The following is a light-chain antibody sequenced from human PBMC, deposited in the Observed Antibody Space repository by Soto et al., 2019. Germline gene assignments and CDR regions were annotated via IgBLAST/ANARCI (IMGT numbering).Light chain of an antibody. CDR2: GAS. CDR3: QQYAGPPTT. Sequence: EIVLTQSPGTLSLSQGERATLSCRASQSVSSSYLAWYQQKPGQAPRVIMYGASRRATGIPDRFSGGGSGTDFTLTISRLEPEDFAVYFCQQYAGPPTTFGQGTRLEI. J-gene: IGKJ5*01. V-gene: IGKV3-20*01. CDR1: QSVSSSY.